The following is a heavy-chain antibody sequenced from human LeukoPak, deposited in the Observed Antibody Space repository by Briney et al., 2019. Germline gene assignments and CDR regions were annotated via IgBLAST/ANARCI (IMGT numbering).Heavy chain of an antibody. CDR1: GGSISSYY. Sequence: SETLSLTCTVSGGSISSYYWSWIRQPPGKGLEWIGEIYHSGSTNYNPSLKSRVTISVDKSKTQFSLKLSSVTAADTAVYYCAKDKWEPRYAFDIWGQGTMVTVSS. CDR2: IYHSGST. J-gene: IGHJ3*02. V-gene: IGHV4-59*12. D-gene: IGHD1-26*01. CDR3: AKDKWEPRYAFDI.